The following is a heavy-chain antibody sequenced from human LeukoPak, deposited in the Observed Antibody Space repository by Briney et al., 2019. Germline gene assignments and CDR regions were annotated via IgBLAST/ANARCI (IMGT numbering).Heavy chain of an antibody. CDR3: AREGSLHHSGDYYLSWFDP. CDR1: GFTFNTYG. Sequence: GASVKVSCKTSGFTFNTYGIAWVRQAPGQGLEWMGWISAYNSNTNYAQNLQDRVTMTTDTSTTTAYMELRGLRSDDTAVYYCAREGSLHHSGDYYLSWFDPWGQGTLVTVSS. J-gene: IGHJ5*02. D-gene: IGHD3-22*01. V-gene: IGHV1-18*01. CDR2: ISAYNSNT.